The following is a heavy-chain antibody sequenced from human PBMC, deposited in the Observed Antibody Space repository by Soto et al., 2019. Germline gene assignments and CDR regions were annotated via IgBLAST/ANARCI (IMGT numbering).Heavy chain of an antibody. CDR2: IYHSGST. Sequence: SETLSLTCVVSGDSISSSKXLXWXRQPPGKGLEWIGEIYHSGSTNYNPSLKSRVIISVDKSKNQFSLKLSSVTDADTAVYYCARGERQQQRDYWGQGTLVTVSS. CDR3: ARGERQQQRDY. D-gene: IGHD6-25*01. J-gene: IGHJ4*02. CDR1: GDSISSSKX. V-gene: IGHV4-4*02.